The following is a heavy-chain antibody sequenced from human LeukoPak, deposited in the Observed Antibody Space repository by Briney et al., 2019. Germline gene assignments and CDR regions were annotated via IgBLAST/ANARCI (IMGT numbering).Heavy chain of an antibody. CDR3: AREIDWNDRAYFDY. CDR2: ISSSGSTI. CDR1: GFTFSDYY. J-gene: IGHJ4*02. D-gene: IGHD1-1*01. V-gene: IGHV3-11*04. Sequence: GGSLRLSCAASGFTFSDYYMSWIRQAPGKGLEWVSYISSSGSTIYYADSVKGRFTISRDNAKNSLYLQMNSLRAEDTAVYYCAREIDWNDRAYFDYWGQGTLVTVSS.